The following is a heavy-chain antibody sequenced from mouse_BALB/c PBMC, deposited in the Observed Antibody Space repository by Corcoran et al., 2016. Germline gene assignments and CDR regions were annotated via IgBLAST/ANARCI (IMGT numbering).Heavy chain of an antibody. CDR2: ILPGSGST. Sequence: QVQLQQSGAELMKPGASVKISCKATGYTFSSYWIEWVKQRPGHGLEWIGEILPGSGSTNYNEKFKGKATFTADTSSNTAYMQLRSLTSDDSAVYYCARGDAYDAMVYWGQGTSVTVSS. V-gene: IGHV1-9*01. CDR1: GYTFSSYW. CDR3: ARGDAYDAMVY. J-gene: IGHJ4*01.